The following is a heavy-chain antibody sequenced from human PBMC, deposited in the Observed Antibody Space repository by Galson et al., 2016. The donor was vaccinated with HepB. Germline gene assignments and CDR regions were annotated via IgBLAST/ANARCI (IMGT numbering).Heavy chain of an antibody. J-gene: IGHJ1*01. CDR2: VSGHAGST. CDR3: AKANIIMVTLGVFLDT. CDR1: GFPFNTYA. Sequence: SLRLSCAASGFPFNTYAMTWVRQAPGKGLEWVSGVSGHAGSTYYADSVKGRFAISRDNFKNTLYLQMNSLRADDTAVYFCAKANIIMVTLGVFLDTWGQGTLATVSS. D-gene: IGHD2-15*01. V-gene: IGHV3-23*01.